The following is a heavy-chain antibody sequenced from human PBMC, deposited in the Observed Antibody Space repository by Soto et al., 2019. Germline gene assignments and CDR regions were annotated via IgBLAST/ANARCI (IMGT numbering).Heavy chain of an antibody. CDR2: INPSGGST. J-gene: IGHJ6*02. CDR1: GYTFTSYY. D-gene: IGHD4-4*01. V-gene: IGHV1-46*01. Sequence: ASVKVSCKASGYTFTSYYMHWVRQAPGQGLEWMGIINPSGGSTSYAQKFQGRVTMTRDTSTSTVYMELSSLRSEDTAVYYCARRLQEVYYYYGTDVWGQGTTVTGSS. CDR3: ARRLQEVYYYYGTDV.